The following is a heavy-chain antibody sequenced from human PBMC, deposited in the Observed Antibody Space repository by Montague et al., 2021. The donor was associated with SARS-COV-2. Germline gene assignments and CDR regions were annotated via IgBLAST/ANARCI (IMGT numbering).Heavy chain of an antibody. D-gene: IGHD3-22*01. CDR1: GGSISSSSYY. V-gene: IGHV4-39*01. J-gene: IGHJ3*02. Sequence: SETLSLTCTVSGGSISSSSYYWGWIRQPPGKGLEWIGSIYYSGSTYYNPSLKSRVTISVDTSKNQFSLKLSSVTAGDTAVYYCARFPTSYYYDSKAAPATPDAFDIWGQGTMVTVSS. CDR2: IYYSGST. CDR3: ARFPTSYYYDSKAAPATPDAFDI.